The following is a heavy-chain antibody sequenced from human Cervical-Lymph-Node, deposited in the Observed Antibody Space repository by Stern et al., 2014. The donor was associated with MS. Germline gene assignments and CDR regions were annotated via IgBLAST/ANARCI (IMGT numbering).Heavy chain of an antibody. V-gene: IGHV4-30-2*01. Sequence: VQLVESGSGLVTPSQTLSLTCAVSGGSISRGGYSWSWIRQPPGKGLEWIGYIYHSGSTYYNPSLKSGVTISVDRSKNQFSLKLSSVTAADTAVYYCARSSTVTPNAFDIWGQGTMVTVSS. J-gene: IGHJ3*02. CDR3: ARSSTVTPNAFDI. D-gene: IGHD4-17*01. CDR2: IYHSGST. CDR1: GGSISRGGYS.